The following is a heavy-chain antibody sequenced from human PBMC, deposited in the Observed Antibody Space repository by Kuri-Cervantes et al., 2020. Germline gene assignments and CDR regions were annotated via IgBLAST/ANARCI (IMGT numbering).Heavy chain of an antibody. V-gene: IGHV3-15*05. CDR1: GFTFSNAW. D-gene: IGHD4-23*01. Sequence: GGSLRLSCAASGFTFSNAWMSWVRQAPGKGLEWVGRIKSKTDGGTTDYAAPVKGRFTISRDDSKNTLYLQMNSLRAEDTALYYCARDGRDYGGNDYWGQGTLVTVSS. CDR2: IKSKTDGGTT. CDR3: ARDGRDYGGNDY. J-gene: IGHJ4*02.